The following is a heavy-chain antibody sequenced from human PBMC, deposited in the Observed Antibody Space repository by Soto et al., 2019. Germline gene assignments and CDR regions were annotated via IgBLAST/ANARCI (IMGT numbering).Heavy chain of an antibody. Sequence: SVKVSCKASGGTFSSYAISWVRQAPRQGLEWMEGIIPIFGTANYAKKFQGRVTINADKSTSTAYMELSSLRSEDTAGYYCARDHSGSARAFDIWGQGTMVTVSS. D-gene: IGHD1-26*01. V-gene: IGHV1-69*06. CDR1: GGTFSSYA. J-gene: IGHJ3*02. CDR3: ARDHSGSARAFDI. CDR2: IIPIFGTA.